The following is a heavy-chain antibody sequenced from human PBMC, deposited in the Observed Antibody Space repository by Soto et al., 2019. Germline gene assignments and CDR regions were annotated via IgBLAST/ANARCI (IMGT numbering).Heavy chain of an antibody. D-gene: IGHD2-15*01. J-gene: IGHJ4*02. Sequence: ASVKVSCKASGYTFTSYGISWVRQAPGQGLEWMGWISAYNGNTNYAQKLQGRVTMTTDTSTSTAYMELRSLRSDDTAVYYCASSVLASISFDYWGQRPLVTVSS. V-gene: IGHV1-18*01. CDR1: GYTFTSYG. CDR2: ISAYNGNT. CDR3: ASSVLASISFDY.